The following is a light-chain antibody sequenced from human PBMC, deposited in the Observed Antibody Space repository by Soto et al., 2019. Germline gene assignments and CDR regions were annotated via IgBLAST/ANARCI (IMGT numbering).Light chain of an antibody. Sequence: PGGRATLSCRASEDVDIYLAWYQQRPGQAPRLLIYDTSKRATGIPARFTGTGSGTDFTLTISSLEPEDFAVYYCQQRCSWPPWTFGQGTKVEIK. J-gene: IGKJ1*01. CDR3: QQRCSWPPWT. V-gene: IGKV3-11*01. CDR2: DTS. CDR1: EDVDIY.